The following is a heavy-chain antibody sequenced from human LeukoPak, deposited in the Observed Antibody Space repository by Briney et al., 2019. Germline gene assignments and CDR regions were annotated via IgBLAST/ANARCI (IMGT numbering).Heavy chain of an antibody. V-gene: IGHV4-59*01. CDR1: GGSISSYY. CDR3: ARSPVLYYFDY. CDR2: IYYSGNT. Sequence: ETLSLTCTVSGGSISSYYWSWIRQPPGKGLEWIGHIYYSGNTNYNPSLKSRVTISVDTSKNQFSLKLSSVTAADTAVYYCARSPVLYYFDYWGQGTLVTVSS. J-gene: IGHJ4*02.